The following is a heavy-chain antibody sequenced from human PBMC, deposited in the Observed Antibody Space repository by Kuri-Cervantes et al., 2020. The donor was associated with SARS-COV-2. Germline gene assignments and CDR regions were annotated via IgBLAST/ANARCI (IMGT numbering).Heavy chain of an antibody. J-gene: IGHJ3*02. D-gene: IGHD6-13*01. CDR1: GFTFTSHA. Sequence: LSLTCAVSGFTFTSHAMHWVRQAPGKGLEWVALISYDGSNKFYADSVKGRFTISRDNSKNTLYLQMNSLRAEDTAVYYCGAQLVLAFDIWGQGTMVTVSS. V-gene: IGHV3-30*03. CDR2: ISYDGSNK. CDR3: GAQLVLAFDI.